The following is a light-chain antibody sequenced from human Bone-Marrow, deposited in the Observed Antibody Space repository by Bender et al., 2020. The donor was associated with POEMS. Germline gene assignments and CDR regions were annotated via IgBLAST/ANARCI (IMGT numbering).Light chain of an antibody. CDR3: QSYDNSLGGWV. CDR1: SSNIGAGYD. J-gene: IGLJ3*02. V-gene: IGLV1-40*01. Sequence: QSVLTQPPSVSEAPGQRVTISCSGSSSNIGAGYDVHWYQQLPGTAPKLLIYGDTNRPSGVPDRFSASKSGTSASLAITGLQAEDEGDYYCQSYDNSLGGWVFGGGTKLTVL. CDR2: GDT.